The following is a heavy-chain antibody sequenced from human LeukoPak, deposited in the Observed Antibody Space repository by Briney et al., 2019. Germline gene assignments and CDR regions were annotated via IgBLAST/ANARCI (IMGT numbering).Heavy chain of an antibody. CDR1: GFTFSSYA. CDR2: ISGSGGST. CDR3: AKDQRYCGGDCYSSFDY. J-gene: IGHJ4*02. D-gene: IGHD2-21*02. V-gene: IGHV3-23*01. Sequence: GGSLRLSCAASGFTFSSYAMSWVRQAPGKGLEWVSAISGSGGSTYYADSVKGRFTISRDNSKNTLYLQMNNLRAEDTAVYYCAKDQRYCGGDCYSSFDYWGQGTLVTVSS.